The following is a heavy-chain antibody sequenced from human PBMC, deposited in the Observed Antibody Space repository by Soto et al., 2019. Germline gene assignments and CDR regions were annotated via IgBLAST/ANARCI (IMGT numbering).Heavy chain of an antibody. CDR2: ISYDGSNK. V-gene: IGHV3-30-3*01. J-gene: IGHJ6*02. CDR1: GFTFSSYA. Sequence: QVQLVESGGGVVQPGRSLRLSCAASGFTFSSYAMHWVRQAPGKGLEWVAVISYDGSNKYYADSVKGRFTISRDNSKNTLFLQMNSLRSEDTSVYYCARDRGRGPYSYDGMDVWGQGTPVTVSS. D-gene: IGHD3-16*01. CDR3: ARDRGRGPYSYDGMDV.